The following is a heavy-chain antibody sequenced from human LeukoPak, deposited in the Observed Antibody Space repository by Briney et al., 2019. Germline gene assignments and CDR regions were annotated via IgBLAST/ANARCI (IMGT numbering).Heavy chain of an antibody. J-gene: IGHJ6*03. CDR3: ARLDRNYYYLDV. CDR1: GYTFTSYY. Sequence: ASVTVSCKASGYTFTSYYMHWVRQAPGQGLEWMGRINPTTGVANYAQKFQGRITVTRDTSINTAYMELSSLTSDDTAVYYCARLDRNYYYLDVWGQGTTVTVSS. V-gene: IGHV1-2*06. CDR2: INPTTGVA. D-gene: IGHD1-1*01.